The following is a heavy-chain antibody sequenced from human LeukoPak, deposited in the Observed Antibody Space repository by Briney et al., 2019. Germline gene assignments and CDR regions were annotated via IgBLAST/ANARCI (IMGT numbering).Heavy chain of an antibody. CDR3: ARGRYCSGGNCYSLFEY. CDR1: GGSISSYY. J-gene: IGHJ4*02. V-gene: IGHV4-59*01. CDR2: IYYSGST. D-gene: IGHD2-15*01. Sequence: SETLSLTCTVSGGSISSYYWSWIRQPPGKGLEWIGYIYYSGSTNYNPSLKSRVTISVDTSKNQFSLKLGSVTAADTAVYYCARGRYCSGGNCYSLFEYSGQGTLVTVSS.